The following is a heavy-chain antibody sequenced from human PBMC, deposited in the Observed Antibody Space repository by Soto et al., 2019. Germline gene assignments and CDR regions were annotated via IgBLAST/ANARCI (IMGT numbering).Heavy chain of an antibody. D-gene: IGHD3-22*01. CDR3: TTDSYFTLKVVRFDY. Sequence: GGSLRLSCAASGFTFSSYAMSWVRQAPGKGLEWVSAISGSGVSTYHADSVKGRFTISRDNSKNTLYLQMNSLRAEDTAVYYCTTDSYFTLKVVRFDYWGLGTLVTVSS. J-gene: IGHJ4*01. CDR2: ISGSGVST. V-gene: IGHV3-23*01. CDR1: GFTFSSYA.